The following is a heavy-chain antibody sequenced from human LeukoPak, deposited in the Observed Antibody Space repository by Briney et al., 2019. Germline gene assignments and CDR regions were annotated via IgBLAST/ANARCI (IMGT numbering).Heavy chain of an antibody. Sequence: SETLSLTCTVSGGSISSYYWSWIRQPPGKGLEWIGFIYYTGSINYNPSLKSRVTISVDTSMNQFSLKLSSVTAADTAVYYCARRDSSGYYAYWGQGTLVTVSS. CDR1: GGSISSYY. CDR3: ARRDSSGYYAY. J-gene: IGHJ4*02. CDR2: IYYTGSI. D-gene: IGHD3-22*01. V-gene: IGHV4-59*08.